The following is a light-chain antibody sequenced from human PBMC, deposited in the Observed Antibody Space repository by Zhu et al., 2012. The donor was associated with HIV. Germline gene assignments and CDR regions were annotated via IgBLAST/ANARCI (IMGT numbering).Light chain of an antibody. CDR2: AAS. CDR1: QSVSS. J-gene: IGKJ3*01. V-gene: IGKV3-20*01. Sequence: EIVLTQSPDIMSLSPGQTTILSCKAGQSVSSLAWYQQKPGQAPSLLIYAASNRATGIPDRFSGSGSGTDFTLTIRRLEPEDFAVYYCQQYGNSITFGPGTRVDFK. CDR3: QQYGNSIT.